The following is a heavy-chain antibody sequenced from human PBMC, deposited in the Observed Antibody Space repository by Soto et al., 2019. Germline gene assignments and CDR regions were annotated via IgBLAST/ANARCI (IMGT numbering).Heavy chain of an antibody. CDR3: AAGGTRWLHSPFDY. V-gene: IGHV1-24*01. J-gene: IGHJ4*02. CDR1: GHTLTELS. Sequence: QVQLLQFGTEVKKPGASVKVSCKVSGHTLTELSMHWVRQAPGRGLEWMGGFDPEDGETIFAQKFQGRVTMTEDTSTDSTYMDLTSLRSEDTAVYYCAAGGTRWLHSPFDYWGQGTLVTISS. D-gene: IGHD1-1*01. CDR2: FDPEDGET.